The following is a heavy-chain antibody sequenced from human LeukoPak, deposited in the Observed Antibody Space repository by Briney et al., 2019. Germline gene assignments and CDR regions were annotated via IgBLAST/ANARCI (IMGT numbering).Heavy chain of an antibody. J-gene: IGHJ4*02. CDR1: GFTFSSYG. Sequence: GGSLRLSCAASGFTFSSYGMHWVRQAPGKGLEWVALIWYDGSKKYYADSVEGRFTFSRDNSKNTFSLQMNSLRAEDTALYYCARGHGYNFQFFDYWGQGTLVTVFS. D-gene: IGHD5-24*01. CDR2: IWYDGSKK. V-gene: IGHV3-33*01. CDR3: ARGHGYNFQFFDY.